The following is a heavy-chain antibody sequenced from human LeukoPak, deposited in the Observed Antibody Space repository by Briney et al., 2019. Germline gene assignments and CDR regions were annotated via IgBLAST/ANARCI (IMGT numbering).Heavy chain of an antibody. CDR2: IEQDGSKK. CDR1: GFTFSNYA. Sequence: GGSLRLSCAASGFTFSNYAMSWVRQAPGKGLEWVANIEQDGSKKSYVDSVKGRFTISRDNAKKLLYLQMNSLRAEDTAMYYCASVRAGYFFDYWGQGSQVTVSS. V-gene: IGHV3-7*01. D-gene: IGHD6-25*01. CDR3: ASVRAGYFFDY. J-gene: IGHJ4*02.